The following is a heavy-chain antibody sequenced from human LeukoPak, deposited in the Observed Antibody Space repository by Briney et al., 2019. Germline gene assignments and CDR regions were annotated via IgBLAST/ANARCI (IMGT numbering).Heavy chain of an antibody. Sequence: ASMKVSCKASGYTFTGYYMHWVRQAPGQGLEWMGWINPDSGATDYAQKFQGRVTMTRDTSITTAYMELSRLTSDDTAVYYCARDHGSAYYRAPRHWGQGTLVTVSS. CDR3: ARDHGSAYYRAPRH. V-gene: IGHV1-2*02. CDR2: INPDSGAT. J-gene: IGHJ4*02. D-gene: IGHD3-10*01. CDR1: GYTFTGYY.